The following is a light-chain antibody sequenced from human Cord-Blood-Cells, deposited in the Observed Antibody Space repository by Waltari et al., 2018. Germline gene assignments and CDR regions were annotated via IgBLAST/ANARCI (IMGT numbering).Light chain of an antibody. J-gene: IGLJ2*01. Sequence: SSELTQDPAVSVALGQTVRITCQVDSLRSYYASWYQQKPGQAPVLVIYGKNNRPPGIPDRFSGSSSGNTASLTITGAQAEDEADYYCNSRDSSGNHQVVFGGGTKLTVL. V-gene: IGLV3-19*01. CDR1: SLRSYY. CDR2: GKN. CDR3: NSRDSSGNHQVV.